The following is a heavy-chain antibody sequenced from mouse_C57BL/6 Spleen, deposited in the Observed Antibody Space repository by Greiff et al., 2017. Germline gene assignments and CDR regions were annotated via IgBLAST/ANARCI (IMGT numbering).Heavy chain of an antibody. J-gene: IGHJ4*01. CDR2: INYDGSST. Sequence: EVKLVESEGGLVQPGSSMKLSCTASGFTFSDYYMAWVRQVPEKGLEWVANINYDGSSTYYLDSLKSRFIISRDNAKNILYLQMSSLKSEDTATYYCARELWDRAMDYWGQGTSVTVSS. D-gene: IGHD3-3*01. CDR1: GFTFSDYY. CDR3: ARELWDRAMDY. V-gene: IGHV5-16*01.